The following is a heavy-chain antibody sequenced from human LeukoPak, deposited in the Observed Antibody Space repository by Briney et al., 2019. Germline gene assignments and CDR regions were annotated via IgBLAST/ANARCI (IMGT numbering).Heavy chain of an antibody. J-gene: IGHJ4*02. CDR2: ISGSGGST. CDR1: GFTFSSYA. Sequence: GGSLRLPCAASGFTFSSYAMSWVRQAPGKGLEWVSAISGSGGSTYYADSVKGRFTISRDNSKNTLYLQMNSLRAEDTAVYYCAKDGSSSPYYYFDYWGQGTLVTVSS. D-gene: IGHD6-6*01. CDR3: AKDGSSSPYYYFDY. V-gene: IGHV3-23*01.